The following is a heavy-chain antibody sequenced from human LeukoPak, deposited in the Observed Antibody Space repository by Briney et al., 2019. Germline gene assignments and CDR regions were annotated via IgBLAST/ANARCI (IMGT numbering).Heavy chain of an antibody. J-gene: IGHJ3*02. V-gene: IGHV3-21*01. D-gene: IGHD3-9*01. CDR1: GFTFSSYT. CDR3: ARAITYYDILTGYDAFDI. Sequence: PGGSLRLSCVASGFTFSSYTMNWVRQAPGKGLEWVSSIGSGSSSLYYADSVKGRFTISRDNAKNSLYLQMNSLRAEDTAVYYCARAITYYDILTGYDAFDIWGQGTMVTVSS. CDR2: IGSGSSSL.